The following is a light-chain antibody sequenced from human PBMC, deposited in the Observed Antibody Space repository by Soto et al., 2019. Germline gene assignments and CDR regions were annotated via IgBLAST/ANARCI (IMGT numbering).Light chain of an antibody. J-gene: IGKJ2*01. CDR1: QNIGNS. CDR2: GAS. V-gene: IGKV3-15*01. CDR3: QFLGA. Sequence: EMDMTQSPATLSVSPGEGATLSCRAAQNIGNSLGWYQQRPGQAPRLLIYGASIRATGIPARFSGSGSGTEFTLTISSLQPEDSATDDCQFLGAFGQGTKLEIK.